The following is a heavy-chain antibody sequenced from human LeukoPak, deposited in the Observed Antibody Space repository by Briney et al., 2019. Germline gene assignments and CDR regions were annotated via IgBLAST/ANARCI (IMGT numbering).Heavy chain of an antibody. Sequence: GESLKISCKGSGYRFTNYWIGWVRQMPGKGLEWMGIIFPGDSDTRYSPSFQGQVTISADKSISTAYLQWSSLKASDTAMYYCARRYDFWSGSTLAAFDIWGQGTMVTVSS. D-gene: IGHD3-3*01. CDR1: GYRFTNYW. CDR3: ARRYDFWSGSTLAAFDI. V-gene: IGHV5-51*01. CDR2: IFPGDSDT. J-gene: IGHJ3*02.